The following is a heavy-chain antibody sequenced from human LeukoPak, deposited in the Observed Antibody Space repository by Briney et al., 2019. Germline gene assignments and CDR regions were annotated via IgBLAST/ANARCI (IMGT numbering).Heavy chain of an antibody. CDR2: IYHSGST. V-gene: IGHV4-59*12. CDR3: ARDPRGAFDY. CDR1: GGSISSYY. J-gene: IGHJ4*02. Sequence: SETLSLTCTVSGGSISSYYWSWIRQPPGKGLEWIGYIYHSGSTYYNPSLKSRVTISVDRSKNQFSLKLSSVTAADTAVYYCARDPRGAFDYWGQGTLVTVSS. D-gene: IGHD3-16*01.